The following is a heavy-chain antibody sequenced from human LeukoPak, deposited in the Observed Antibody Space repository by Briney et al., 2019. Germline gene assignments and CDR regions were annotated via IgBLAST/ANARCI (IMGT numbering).Heavy chain of an antibody. CDR1: GGSISSSSYY. CDR3: AIYYYDSSGYYYRY. V-gene: IGHV4-39*01. J-gene: IGHJ4*02. Sequence: PLETLSLTCTVSGGSISSSSYYWGWIRQPPGKGLEWIGSIYYSGSTYYNPSLKSRVTISVDTSKNQFSLKLSSVTAADTAAYYCAIYYYDSSGYYYRYWGQGTLVTDCS. CDR2: IYYSGST. D-gene: IGHD3-22*01.